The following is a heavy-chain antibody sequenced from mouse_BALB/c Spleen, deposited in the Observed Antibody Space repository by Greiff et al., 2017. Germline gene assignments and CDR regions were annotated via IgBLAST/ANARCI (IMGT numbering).Heavy chain of an antibody. CDR1: GFTFSSYA. Sequence: EVKLMESGGGLVKPGGSLKLSCAASGFTFSSYAMSWVRQTPEKRLEWVASISSGGSTYYPDSVKGRFTISRDNARNILYLQMGSLRSEDTAMYYCARETTVVATDAMDYWGQGTSVTVSS. V-gene: IGHV5-6-5*01. CDR3: ARETTVVATDAMDY. D-gene: IGHD1-1*01. CDR2: ISSGGST. J-gene: IGHJ4*01.